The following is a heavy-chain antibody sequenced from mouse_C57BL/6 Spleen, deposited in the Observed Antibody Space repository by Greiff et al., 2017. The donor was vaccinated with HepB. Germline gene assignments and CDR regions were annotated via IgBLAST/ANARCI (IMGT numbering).Heavy chain of an antibody. CDR3: VREGNYVNYAMDY. V-gene: IGHV10-3*01. CDR2: IRSKSSNYAT. D-gene: IGHD2-1*01. CDR1: GFTFNTYA. J-gene: IGHJ4*01. Sequence: DVMLVESGGGLVQPKGSLKLSCAASGFTFNTYAMHWVRQAPGKGLEWVARIRSKSSNYATYYADSVKDRFTISRDDSQSQLDLQMNNLKTEDTAMYYCVREGNYVNYAMDYWGQGTSVTVSS.